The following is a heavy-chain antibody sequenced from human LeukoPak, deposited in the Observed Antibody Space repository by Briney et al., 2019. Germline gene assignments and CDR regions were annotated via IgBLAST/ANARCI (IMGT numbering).Heavy chain of an antibody. V-gene: IGHV3-30-3*01. CDR1: GFTFSSYA. Sequence: GGSLRLSCAASGFTFSSYAMHWVRQAPGKGLQWVAVLSYDRSNKYYADSVKGRFTISRDNSKNTLYLQMNSLRAEDTAVYYFARDGGSSGWAYYYYGMDVWGQGTTVTVSS. D-gene: IGHD6-19*01. J-gene: IGHJ6*02. CDR2: LSYDRSNK. CDR3: ARDGGSSGWAYYYYGMDV.